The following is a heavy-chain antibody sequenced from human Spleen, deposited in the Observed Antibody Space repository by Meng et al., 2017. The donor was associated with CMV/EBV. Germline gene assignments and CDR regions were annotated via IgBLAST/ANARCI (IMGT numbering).Heavy chain of an antibody. V-gene: IGHV3-73*01. J-gene: IGHJ4*02. D-gene: IGHD5-12*01. CDR1: GFTFSGSA. CDR3: TVATDPSGY. Sequence: GGSLRLSCAASGFTFSGSAMNWVRQASGKGLEWVGRIRSKANNYATAYAASVKGRFTISRDDSKDTAYLQMNSLKAEDTAVYYCTVATDPSGYWGQGTLVTVSS. CDR2: IRSKANNYAT.